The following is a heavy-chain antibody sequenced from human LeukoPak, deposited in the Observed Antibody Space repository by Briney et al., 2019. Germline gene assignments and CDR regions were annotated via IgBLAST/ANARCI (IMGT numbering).Heavy chain of an antibody. V-gene: IGHV6-1*01. CDR3: ARVRDRRVAARSESAVEYYYYYMDV. CDR1: GDSVSSNSAA. J-gene: IGHJ6*03. Sequence: SQTLSLTCAISGDSVSSNSAAWNWIRQSPSRGLECLGRTYYRSKWYNDYAVSVKSRITINPDTSKNQFSLQLNSVTPEDTAVYYCARVRDRRVAARSESAVEYYYYYMDVWGKGTTVTVSS. CDR2: TYYRSKWYN. D-gene: IGHD6-6*01.